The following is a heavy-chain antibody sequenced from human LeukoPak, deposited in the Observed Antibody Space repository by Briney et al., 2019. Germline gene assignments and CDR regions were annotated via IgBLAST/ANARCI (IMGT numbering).Heavy chain of an antibody. D-gene: IGHD4-17*01. V-gene: IGHV1-3*01. J-gene: IGHJ3*02. CDR2: INAGNGNT. CDR3: ASYGDWNDAFDI. CDR1: GYTFTSYA. Sequence: ASVKVSCTASGYTFTSYAMHWVRQAPGQRLEWMGWINAGNGNTKYSQKFQGRVTITRDTSASTAYMELSSLRSEDTAVYYCASYGDWNDAFDIWGQGTMVTVSS.